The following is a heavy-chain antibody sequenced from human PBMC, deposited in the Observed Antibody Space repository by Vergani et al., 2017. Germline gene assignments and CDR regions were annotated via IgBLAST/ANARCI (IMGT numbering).Heavy chain of an antibody. CDR2: MDYSGST. CDR1: GDSVISTDYH. Sequence: QVQLQESGPGLVKPSETLSLTCTVSGDSVISTDYHWGWIRQPPGKGLEWMGSMDYSGSTSYNPSLGSRITISFETPKNQFSLRLTSVTAADTAVYYCASTRGACRAAYCHSYDFWGPGTLVGVSS. CDR3: ASTRGACRAAYCHSYDF. D-gene: IGHD2-15*01. J-gene: IGHJ4*02. V-gene: IGHV4-39*01.